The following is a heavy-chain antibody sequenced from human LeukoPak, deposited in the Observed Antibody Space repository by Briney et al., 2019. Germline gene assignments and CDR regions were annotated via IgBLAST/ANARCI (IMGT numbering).Heavy chain of an antibody. J-gene: IGHJ4*02. Sequence: GGSLRLSCAASGFTFSDHFMDWVRQAPGKGLEWVGRSKNKAYNYLTEYAASVKGRFTISRDDSENSLYLQMNSLKTEDTAVYYCAVVRGVLGYWGQGTLVTVSS. D-gene: IGHD3-10*01. V-gene: IGHV3-72*01. CDR2: SKNKAYNYLT. CDR1: GFTFSDHF. CDR3: AVVRGVLGY.